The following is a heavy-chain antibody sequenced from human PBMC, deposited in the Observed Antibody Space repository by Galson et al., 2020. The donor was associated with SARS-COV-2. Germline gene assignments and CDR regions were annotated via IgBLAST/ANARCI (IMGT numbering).Heavy chain of an antibody. CDR1: GYSINSGYY. D-gene: IGHD3-3*01. CDR2: IYHSGST. CDR3: AREWRITIVGVVILYFYY. V-gene: IGHV4-38-2*02. Sequence: SETLSLTCTVSGYSINSGYYWGWIRQPPGKGLEWIGSIYHSGSTYYNPYLKSRATISVDTSKNQFSLKLSSVTAADTAVYYCAREWRITIVGVVILYFYYWGHGTLVIVS. J-gene: IGHJ4*01.